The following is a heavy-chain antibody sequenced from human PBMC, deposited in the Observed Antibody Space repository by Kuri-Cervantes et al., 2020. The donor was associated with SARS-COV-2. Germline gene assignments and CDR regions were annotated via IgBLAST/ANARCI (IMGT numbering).Heavy chain of an antibody. J-gene: IGHJ4*02. CDR3: ASGILYRWEGYFDY. D-gene: IGHD2-15*01. CDR2: IKQDGSEK. Sequence: GGSLRLSCAASGFTFSSYWMSWVRQAPGKGLEWVANIKQDGSEKYYVDSVKGRFTISRDNSKNTLYLQMNSLRAEDTAVYYCASGILYRWEGYFDYWGQGTLVTVSS. CDR1: GFTFSSYW. V-gene: IGHV3-7*03.